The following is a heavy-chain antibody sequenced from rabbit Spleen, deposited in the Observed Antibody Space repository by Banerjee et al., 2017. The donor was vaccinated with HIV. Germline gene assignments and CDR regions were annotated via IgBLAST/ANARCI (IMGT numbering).Heavy chain of an antibody. CDR2: IYTGGSGST. Sequence: QSLEEYGGDLVKPGASLTLTCKASGLAFSSSYWMCWVRQAPGTGLEWIGCIYTGGSGSTAYASWAKGRFTVSKTSSTTVTLQLNSLTAADTATYFCARGSATMTMVITGYYLSLWGPSTLVTVS. D-gene: IGHD2-1*01. V-gene: IGHV1S40*01. CDR1: GLAFSSSYW. J-gene: IGHJ4*01. CDR3: ARGSATMTMVITGYYLSL.